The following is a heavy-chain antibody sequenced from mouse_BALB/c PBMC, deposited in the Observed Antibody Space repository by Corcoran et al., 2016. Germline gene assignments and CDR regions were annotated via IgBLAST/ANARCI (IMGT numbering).Heavy chain of an antibody. J-gene: IGHJ4*01. V-gene: IGHV8-5*01. Sequence: QVTLKESGPGILQPSQTLSLTCSFSGFSLSTSGMGVGWIRQPSGEGLEWLADMWWDDNKYYNPSLKSRLTISKDTSSNQVFFKITSVDTADTATYYCARREDYDAMDYWGQGTSVTVSS. CDR1: GFSLSTSGMG. CDR2: MWWDDNK. CDR3: ARREDYDAMDY.